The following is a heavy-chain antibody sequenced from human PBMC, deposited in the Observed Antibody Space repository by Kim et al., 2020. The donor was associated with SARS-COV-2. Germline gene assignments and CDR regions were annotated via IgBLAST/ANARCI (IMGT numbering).Heavy chain of an antibody. Sequence: GGSLRLSCAASGFTFDDYAMHWVRQAPGKGLEWVSGISWNSGSIGYADSVKGRFTISRDNAKNSLYLQMNSLRAEDTALYYCAKDIGVGYSSSWYLRVTPAAYYYYGMDVWGQGTTVTVSS. CDR3: AKDIGVGYSSSWYLRVTPAAYYYYGMDV. CDR1: GFTFDDYA. J-gene: IGHJ6*02. CDR2: ISWNSGSI. D-gene: IGHD6-13*01. V-gene: IGHV3-9*01.